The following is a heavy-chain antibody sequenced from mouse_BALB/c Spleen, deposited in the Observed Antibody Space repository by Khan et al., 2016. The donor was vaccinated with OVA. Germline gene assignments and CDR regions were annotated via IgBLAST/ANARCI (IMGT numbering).Heavy chain of an antibody. D-gene: IGHD1-2*01. V-gene: IGHV1-77*01. CDR1: GYTFTDYY. J-gene: IGHJ3*01. CDR3: ARMNYFGYTCAY. Sequence: QVQLQQSGAELARPGASVKLSYKTSGYTFTDYYINWVKQRTGQGLEWIGEISPGSGDTYYNEKFKGKATLTADKYSSTAYMQRSSLTSEASAIYFCARMNYFGYTCAYWGQGTLVTVSA. CDR2: ISPGSGDT.